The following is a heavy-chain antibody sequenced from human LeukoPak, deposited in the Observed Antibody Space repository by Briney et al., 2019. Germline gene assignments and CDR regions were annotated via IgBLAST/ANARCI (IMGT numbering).Heavy chain of an antibody. CDR1: GYNFTSYL. Sequence: GGSLRLSCAASGYNFTSYLIGWVRQMPGKGLECMGIIYPGDSDTRYSPSFQGQVTISADKSISTAYLQWSSLKASDTAMYYCARHSAPWGVVKGYFDYWGQGTLVTVSS. J-gene: IGHJ4*02. V-gene: IGHV5-51*01. CDR3: ARHSAPWGVVKGYFDY. D-gene: IGHD3-3*01. CDR2: IYPGDSDT.